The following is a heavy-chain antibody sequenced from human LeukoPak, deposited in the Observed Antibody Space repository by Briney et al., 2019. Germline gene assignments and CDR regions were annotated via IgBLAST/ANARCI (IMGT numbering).Heavy chain of an antibody. Sequence: GGSLRLSCAASGFAFSSYAMHWVRQAPGKGLEWVALISYDGSNKYYADSVKGRFTISRDNSKNTLYLQMNSLRAEDTAVYYCAKDNAYYYADYWGQGTLVTVSS. CDR1: GFAFSSYA. J-gene: IGHJ4*02. CDR2: ISYDGSNK. D-gene: IGHD3-10*01. CDR3: AKDNAYYYADY. V-gene: IGHV3-30-3*01.